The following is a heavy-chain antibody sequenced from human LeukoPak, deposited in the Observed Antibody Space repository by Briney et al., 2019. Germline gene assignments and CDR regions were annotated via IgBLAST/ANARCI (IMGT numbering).Heavy chain of an antibody. CDR2: IYYSGST. CDR3: ARGLYYGSGSYYRLKKYNWFDP. D-gene: IGHD3-10*01. J-gene: IGHJ5*02. Sequence: SQTLSPTCTVSGGSISSGDYYWSWIRQPPGKGLEWIGYIYYSGSTYYNPSLKSRVTISVDTSKNQFSLKLSSVTAADTAVYYCARGLYYGSGSYYRLKKYNWFDPWGQGTLVTVSS. V-gene: IGHV4-30-4*01. CDR1: GGSISSGDYY.